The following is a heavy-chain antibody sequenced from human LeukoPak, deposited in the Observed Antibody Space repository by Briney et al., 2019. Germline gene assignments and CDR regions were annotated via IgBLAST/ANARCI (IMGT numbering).Heavy chain of an antibody. D-gene: IGHD2-2*01. CDR2: IYYSGST. CDR1: GGSISSYY. V-gene: IGHV4-59*01. CDR3: AKAIVVVPAAFMGFDP. J-gene: IGHJ5*02. Sequence: PSKTLSLTCTVSGGSISSYYWSWIRQPPGKGLEWIGYIYYSGSTNYNPSLKSRVTISVDTSKNQFSLKLSSVTAADTAVYYCAKAIVVVPAAFMGFDPWGQGTLVTVSP.